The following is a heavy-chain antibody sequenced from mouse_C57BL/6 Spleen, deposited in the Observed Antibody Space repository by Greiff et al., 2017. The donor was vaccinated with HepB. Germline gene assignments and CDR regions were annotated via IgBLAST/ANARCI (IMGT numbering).Heavy chain of an antibody. CDR3: ARRGYYGLDY. J-gene: IGHJ2*01. Sequence: VQLQESGAELVRPGASVKLSCKASGYTFTDYYINWVKQRPGQGLEWIARIYPGSGNTYYNEKFKGKATLTAEKSSSTAYMQLSSLTSEDSAVYFCARRGYYGLDYWGQGTTLTVSS. D-gene: IGHD1-1*01. CDR2: IYPGSGNT. V-gene: IGHV1-76*01. CDR1: GYTFTDYY.